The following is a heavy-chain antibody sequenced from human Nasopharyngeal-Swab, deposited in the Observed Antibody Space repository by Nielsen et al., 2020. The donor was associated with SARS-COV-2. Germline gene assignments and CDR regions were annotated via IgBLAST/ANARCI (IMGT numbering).Heavy chain of an antibody. CDR3: ARADLLLGGSLDI. CDR1: GFTFSSYW. Sequence: GESLKISCAASGFTFSSYWMYWVRQDPGKGLVLVSRIYNDGSVTTYADSAKGRFTISRDNAKNTVCLQMNSLRAEDTAVYYCARADLLLGGSLDIWGQGTTVTVSS. D-gene: IGHD1-26*01. CDR2: IYNDGSVT. J-gene: IGHJ3*02. V-gene: IGHV3-74*03.